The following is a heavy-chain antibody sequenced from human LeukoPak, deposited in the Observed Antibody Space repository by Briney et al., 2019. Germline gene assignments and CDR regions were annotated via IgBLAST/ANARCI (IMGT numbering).Heavy chain of an antibody. CDR1: GYTFTSYD. D-gene: IGHD1-26*01. Sequence: ASVKVSCKASGYTFTSYDINWVRQATGQGLEWMGWMNPNSGNTGYAQKFQGRATMTRNTSISTAYMELSSLRSEDTAVYYCARSRISLNSGSYAYWGQGTLVTVSS. CDR2: MNPNSGNT. CDR3: ARSRISLNSGSYAY. J-gene: IGHJ4*02. V-gene: IGHV1-8*01.